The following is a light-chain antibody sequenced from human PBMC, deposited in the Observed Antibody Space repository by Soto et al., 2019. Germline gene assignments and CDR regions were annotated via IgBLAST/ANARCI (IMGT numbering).Light chain of an antibody. CDR1: QRVSSY. Sequence: EIVLTQSPATLSLSPGERATLSCRASQRVSSYLAWYQQKPGQAPRPLIYDASNRATGIPARFSGSGSGTDFTLTISSLEPEDFAVYYCQQRSNWPPITFGQGTRLEIK. CDR3: QQRSNWPPIT. V-gene: IGKV3-11*01. CDR2: DAS. J-gene: IGKJ5*01.